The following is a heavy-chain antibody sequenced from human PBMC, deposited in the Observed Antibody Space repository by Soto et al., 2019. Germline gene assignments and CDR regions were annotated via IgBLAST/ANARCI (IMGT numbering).Heavy chain of an antibody. CDR3: ARLPSRHLVDY. CDR1: GSSINSSGYY. V-gene: IGHV4-39*01. Sequence: NPSETLSLTCTVSGSSINSSGYYWGWIRQPPGKGLEWIGSMFYGVSTYYNPSLKSRVTVSVDTSKNQFSLNLRSGTAADTAVYYCARLPSRHLVDYWGQGTLVTVSS. J-gene: IGHJ4*02. D-gene: IGHD3-3*02. CDR2: MFYGVST.